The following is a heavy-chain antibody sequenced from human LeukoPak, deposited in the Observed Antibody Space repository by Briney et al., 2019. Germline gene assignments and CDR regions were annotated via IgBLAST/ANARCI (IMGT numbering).Heavy chain of an antibody. V-gene: IGHV4-59*01. D-gene: IGHD6-19*01. J-gene: IGHJ4*02. Sequence: PSETLSLTCTVSGGSISSYYWSWIRQPPGKGLEWIGYIYYSGSTIYNPSLESRVTMSVDTSENQLFLNLTSVTAEDTAVYYCARKGKLTGYRGGLGFNYWGQEPLVTVSS. CDR3: ARKGKLTGYRGGLGFNY. CDR1: GGSISSYY. CDR2: IYYSGST.